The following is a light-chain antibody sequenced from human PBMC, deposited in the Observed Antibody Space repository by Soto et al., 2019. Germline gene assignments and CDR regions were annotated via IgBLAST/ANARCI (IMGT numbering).Light chain of an antibody. CDR2: EGT. Sequence: QSALTQAASVSGSPGQSITISCTGSSSDVGGYNLVSWYQQYPGKAPKVMIYEGTKRPSGVSNRFSGSKSGNTASLTISGLQAEDEADYYCCSYAGSNTYVFGTGTKVTVL. CDR3: CSYAGSNTYV. V-gene: IGLV2-23*01. J-gene: IGLJ1*01. CDR1: SSDVGGYNL.